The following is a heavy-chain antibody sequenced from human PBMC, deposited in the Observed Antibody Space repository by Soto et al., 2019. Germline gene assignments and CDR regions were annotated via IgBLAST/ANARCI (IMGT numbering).Heavy chain of an antibody. CDR1: GITVNSKW. CDR3: ARDSYSTY. V-gene: IGHV3-66*01. Sequence: GGSLRLSCAASGITVNSKWMNWVRQAPGNGLERVSIIRGGGTTHYADSVKGRFIISRDNSKNTLYLQMNSLRVEDTAVYYCARDSYSTYWRQGTLVTVSS. D-gene: IGHD6-13*01. J-gene: IGHJ4*02. CDR2: IRGGGTT.